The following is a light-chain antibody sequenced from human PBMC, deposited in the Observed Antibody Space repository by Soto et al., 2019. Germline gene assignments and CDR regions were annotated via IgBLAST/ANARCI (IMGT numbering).Light chain of an antibody. CDR2: RSN. CDR1: SSNIGSNY. J-gene: IGLJ2*01. Sequence: QSVLTQSPSASGTPGQRVTISCSGSSSNIGSNYVYWYQQLPGTAPRLLIYRSNQRPSGVPDRISASQSGTSASLAISGLRSGDESDYYCAAWDDSLGGVVFGGGTKLTVL. CDR3: AAWDDSLGGVV. V-gene: IGLV1-47*01.